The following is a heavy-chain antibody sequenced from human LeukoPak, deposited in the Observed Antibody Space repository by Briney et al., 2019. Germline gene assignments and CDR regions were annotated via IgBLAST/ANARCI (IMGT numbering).Heavy chain of an antibody. D-gene: IGHD3-22*01. CDR1: GFTFDDYA. V-gene: IGHV3-9*01. Sequence: PGGSLRLSCAASGFTFDDYAMHWVRQAPGKGLEWVSGIRWNSGGIGYADSVKGRFTLSRDNSKNTLYLQMNSLRAEDTAVYYCAREPHDSSGYYPAYYFDYWGQGTLVTVSS. CDR2: IRWNSGGI. J-gene: IGHJ4*02. CDR3: AREPHDSSGYYPAYYFDY.